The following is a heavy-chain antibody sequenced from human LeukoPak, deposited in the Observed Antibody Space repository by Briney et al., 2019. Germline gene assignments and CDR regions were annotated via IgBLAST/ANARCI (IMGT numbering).Heavy chain of an antibody. CDR2: ISSSGSLI. CDR3: AREIGYYVSSGYYY. J-gene: IGHJ4*02. Sequence: PGGSLRLSCAASGFTFSNYEMNWVRQAPGKGLEGVSYISSSGSLIYYADSVKGRFTISRDNAKNSLYLQMNSLRAEDTAVYYCAREIGYYVSSGYYYWGQGTLVTVSS. D-gene: IGHD3-22*01. V-gene: IGHV3-48*03. CDR1: GFTFSNYE.